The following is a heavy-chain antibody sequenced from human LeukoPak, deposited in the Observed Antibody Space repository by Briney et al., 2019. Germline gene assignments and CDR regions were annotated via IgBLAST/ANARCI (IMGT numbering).Heavy chain of an antibody. J-gene: IGHJ4*02. CDR2: INPADSDT. V-gene: IGHV5-51*01. Sequence: GESLKISCQSSGYTFTNNWIGWVRQMPGKGLEWMGIINPADSDTRYGPSLQGQVAISADKSINTAYLQWSSLKASDTAIYFCVWGTGGYRYEYWGQGTPVTVSS. D-gene: IGHD5-18*01. CDR1: GYTFTNNW. CDR3: VWGTGGYRYEY.